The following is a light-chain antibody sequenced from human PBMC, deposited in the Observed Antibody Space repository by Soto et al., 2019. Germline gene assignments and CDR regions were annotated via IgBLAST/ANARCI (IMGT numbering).Light chain of an antibody. CDR1: SXDVGTRNF. CDR3: SSYTDSTNYV. CDR2: QVT. Sequence: QSVLTQPASVSGSPGQSITISCTGTSXDVGTRNFVSWYQQHPGKAPKLMIYQVTNRPSGVSNRFSGSKSGNTASLTISGLQAEDEADYYCSSYTDSTNYVFGTGTKVTVL. J-gene: IGLJ1*01. V-gene: IGLV2-14*01.